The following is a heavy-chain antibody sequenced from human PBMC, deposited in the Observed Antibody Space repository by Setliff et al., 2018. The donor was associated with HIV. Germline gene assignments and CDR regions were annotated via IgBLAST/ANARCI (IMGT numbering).Heavy chain of an antibody. CDR3: ASAPHHVSGTLWY. J-gene: IGHJ4*02. CDR1: GYSLTDLS. Sequence: ASVKVSCKISGYSLTDLSIQWVRQAPGKGLEWMGGYVPEDGKMIYAQKFQGRVTMTEDTSADTAYMGLSSLRSEDSAVYYCASAPHHVSGTLWYWGQGTLVTVS. CDR2: YVPEDGKM. D-gene: IGHD3-10*01. V-gene: IGHV1-24*01.